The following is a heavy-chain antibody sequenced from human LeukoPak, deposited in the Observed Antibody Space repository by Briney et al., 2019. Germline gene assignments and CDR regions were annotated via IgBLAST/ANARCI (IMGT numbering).Heavy chain of an antibody. J-gene: IGHJ4*02. Sequence: GASVKVSCKASGYTFTSYGISWVRQAPGQGLEWMGWISAYNGNTNYAQKLQGRVTMTTDTSTSTAYMELRSLRSDDTAVYYCARAPRLYGGSYNLPVYWGQGTLVTVSS. CDR2: ISAYNGNT. CDR3: ARAPRLYGGSYNLPVY. V-gene: IGHV1-18*01. CDR1: GYTFTSYG. D-gene: IGHD4-23*01.